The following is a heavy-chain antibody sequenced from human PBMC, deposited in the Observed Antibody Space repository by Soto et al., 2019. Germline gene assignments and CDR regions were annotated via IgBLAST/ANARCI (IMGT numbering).Heavy chain of an antibody. Sequence: SETLSLTCAVYGGSFSGYYWSWIRQPPGKGLEWIGEINHSGSTNYNPSLKSRVTISVDTSKNQFSLKLSSVTAADTAVYYCARAGDCSGGSCYLEYFQHWGQGTLVTVSS. CDR3: ARAGDCSGGSCYLEYFQH. V-gene: IGHV4-34*01. D-gene: IGHD2-15*01. J-gene: IGHJ1*01. CDR2: INHSGST. CDR1: GGSFSGYY.